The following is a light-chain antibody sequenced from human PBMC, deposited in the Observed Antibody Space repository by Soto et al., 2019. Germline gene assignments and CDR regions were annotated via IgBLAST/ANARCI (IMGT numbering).Light chain of an antibody. CDR1: QSVRRH. J-gene: IGKJ5*01. CDR3: QQRSSAIS. V-gene: IGKV3-11*01. Sequence: IGLTQSRETLSLSGGELAILSFRATQSVRRHLAWFQQRPGQAPRLLIYDESNRATGIPARFIGRGSGTDFTLTISSLEPEDFAVYYCQQRSSAISFGQGTRLEI. CDR2: DES.